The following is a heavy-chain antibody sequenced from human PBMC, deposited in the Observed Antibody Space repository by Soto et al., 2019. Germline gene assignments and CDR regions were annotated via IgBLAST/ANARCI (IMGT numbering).Heavy chain of an antibody. J-gene: IGHJ4*02. Sequence: PGGSLRLSCAASEFTFSTYAISWVRQAPGKGLEWVSSIGSGGSPTYYADSVKGRFTISRDNSKNTLYLQMNSLRAEDTAVYYCAKGALSTYFDWGQGTLVTVSS. CDR3: AKGALSTYFD. CDR1: EFTFSTYA. CDR2: IGSGGSPT. V-gene: IGHV3-23*01. D-gene: IGHD3-9*01.